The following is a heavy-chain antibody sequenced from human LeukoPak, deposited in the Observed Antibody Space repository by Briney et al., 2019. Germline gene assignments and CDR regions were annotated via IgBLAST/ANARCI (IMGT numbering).Heavy chain of an antibody. CDR2: INHSGST. Sequence: KPSETLSLTCAVYGGSFSGYYWSWIRQPPGKGLEWIGEINHSGSTNYNPSLKSRVTMSVDTSKNQFSLKLSSVTAADTAVYYCARDKVQLEPGAAFDIWGQGTMVTVSS. J-gene: IGHJ3*02. D-gene: IGHD1-1*01. CDR3: ARDKVQLEPGAAFDI. V-gene: IGHV4-34*01. CDR1: GGSFSGYY.